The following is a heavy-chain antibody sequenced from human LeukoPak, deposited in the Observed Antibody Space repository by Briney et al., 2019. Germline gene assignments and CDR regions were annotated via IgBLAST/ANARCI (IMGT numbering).Heavy chain of an antibody. Sequence: GGSLRLSCAASGFTFSSYSMNWVRQAPGKGLEWVSYISSSSSTIYYADSVKGRFTISRDNAKNSLYLQMNSLRAEDTAVYYCAPGGVVVASNWFDPWGQGTLVTVSS. CDR1: GFTFSSYS. D-gene: IGHD2-15*01. V-gene: IGHV3-48*01. J-gene: IGHJ5*02. CDR2: ISSSSSTI. CDR3: APGGVVVASNWFDP.